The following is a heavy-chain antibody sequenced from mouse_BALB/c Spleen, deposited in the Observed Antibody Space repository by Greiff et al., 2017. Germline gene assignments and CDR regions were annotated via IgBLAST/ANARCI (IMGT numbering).Heavy chain of an antibody. Sequence: EVKLEESGPGLVKPSQSLSLTCSVTGYSITSGYYWNWIRQFPGNKLEWMGYISYDGSNNYNPSLKNRISITRDTSKNQFFLKLNSVTTEDTATYYCARDPYGNHFDYWGQGTTLTVSS. V-gene: IGHV3-6*02. CDR3: ARDPYGNHFDY. D-gene: IGHD2-10*02. CDR1: GYSITSGYY. CDR2: ISYDGSN. J-gene: IGHJ2*01.